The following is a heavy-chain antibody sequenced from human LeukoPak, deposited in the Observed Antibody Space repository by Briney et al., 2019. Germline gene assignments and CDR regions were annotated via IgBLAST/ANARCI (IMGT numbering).Heavy chain of an antibody. CDR2: IYYSGST. CDR1: GGSISSGGYY. Sequence: SETLSLTRTVSGGSISSGGYYWSWIRQHPGKGLEWIGYIYYSGSTYYNPSLKSRVTISVDTSKNQFSLKLSSVTAADTAVYYCARAGAAAGTDPGIDYWGQGTLVTVSS. D-gene: IGHD6-13*01. CDR3: ARAGAAAGTDPGIDY. V-gene: IGHV4-31*03. J-gene: IGHJ4*02.